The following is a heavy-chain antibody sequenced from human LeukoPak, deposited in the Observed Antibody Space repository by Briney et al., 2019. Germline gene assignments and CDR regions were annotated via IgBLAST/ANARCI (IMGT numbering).Heavy chain of an antibody. CDR1: GYNFFSYG. Sequence: AXVKVSCKASGYNFFSYGITWVRQAPGQGLEWMGWVSAYADNTNYVQKFQGRVTMTTDTSTSTAYMELRSLRSDDTAVYYCARDCIGCHGFDSWGQGTLVTVSS. J-gene: IGHJ4*02. CDR2: VSAYADNT. V-gene: IGHV1-18*01. D-gene: IGHD1-26*01. CDR3: ARDCIGCHGFDS.